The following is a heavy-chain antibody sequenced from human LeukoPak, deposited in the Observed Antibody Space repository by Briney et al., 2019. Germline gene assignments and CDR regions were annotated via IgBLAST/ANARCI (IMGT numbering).Heavy chain of an antibody. CDR1: GYTFTGYY. J-gene: IGHJ5*02. D-gene: IGHD2-15*01. CDR3: ASLLGYCSGGSCYEVRSNWFDP. CDR2: INPNSSGT. Sequence: ASVKVSCKASGYTFTGYYMHWVRQAPGQGLEWMGWINPNSSGTNYAQKFQGRVTMTRDTSISTAYMELSRLRSDDTAVYYCASLLGYCSGGSCYEVRSNWFDPWGQGTLVTVSS. V-gene: IGHV1-2*02.